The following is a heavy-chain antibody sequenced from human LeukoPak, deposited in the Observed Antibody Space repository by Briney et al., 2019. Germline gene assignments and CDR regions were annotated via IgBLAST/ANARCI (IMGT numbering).Heavy chain of an antibody. V-gene: IGHV4-34*01. CDR2: INHSGST. CDR3: ARGQYDSSGQYNWFYP. D-gene: IGHD3-22*01. Sequence: SETLSLTCAVYGGSFSGYYWSWIRQPPGKGLEWIGEINHSGSTNYNPSLKSRVTISVDTSKNQFSLKLSSVTAADTAVYYCARGQYDSSGQYNWFYPWGQGTLVTVSS. CDR1: GGSFSGYY. J-gene: IGHJ5*02.